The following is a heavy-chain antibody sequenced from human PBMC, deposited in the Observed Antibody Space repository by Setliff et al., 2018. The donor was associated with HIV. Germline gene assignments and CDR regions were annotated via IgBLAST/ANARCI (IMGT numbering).Heavy chain of an antibody. J-gene: IGHJ3*02. V-gene: IGHV3-7*01. CDR3: ARDPDYGDFIALDI. CDR2: IKQDGSEK. Sequence: PGGSLRLSCAASGFTFSNYWMSWVRQAPGKGLEWVANIKQDGSEKYYVDSVKGRFTVSRDNAKNSLYLQMNSLRAEDTAVYYCARDPDYGDFIALDIWGQGTMVTVSS. D-gene: IGHD4-17*01. CDR1: GFTFSNYW.